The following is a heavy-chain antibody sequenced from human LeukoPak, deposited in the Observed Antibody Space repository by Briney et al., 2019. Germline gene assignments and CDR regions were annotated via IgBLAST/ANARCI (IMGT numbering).Heavy chain of an antibody. CDR2: IYTSGST. D-gene: IGHD3-10*01. J-gene: IGHJ3*02. V-gene: IGHV4-4*07. CDR1: GGSISSYY. CDR3: ARGDYGSGSYYNVHAFDI. Sequence: SETLSLTCTVSGGSISSYYWSWIRQPAGKGLEWIGRIYTSGSTNYNSSLKSRVTMSVDTSKNQFSLKLSSVTAADTAVYCCARGDYGSGSYYNVHAFDIWGQGTMVTVSS.